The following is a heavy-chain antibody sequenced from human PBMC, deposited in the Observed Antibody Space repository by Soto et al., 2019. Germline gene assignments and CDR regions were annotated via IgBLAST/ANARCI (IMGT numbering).Heavy chain of an antibody. V-gene: IGHV4-39*01. Sequence: PSETLSLTCTVSGGSISSSSYYWGWIRQPPGKGLEWIGSIYYSGSTYYNPSLKSRVTISVDTSKNQFSLKLSSVTAADTAVYYCARRYLFPDFDYWGQGTLVTVSS. CDR3: ARRYLFPDFDY. CDR2: IYYSGST. J-gene: IGHJ4*02. CDR1: GGSISSSSYY. D-gene: IGHD2-15*01.